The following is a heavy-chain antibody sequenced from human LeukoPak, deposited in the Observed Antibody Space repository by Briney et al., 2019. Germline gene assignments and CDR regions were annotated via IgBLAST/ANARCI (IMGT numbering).Heavy chain of an antibody. J-gene: IGHJ6*02. CDR2: IRSDGNTK. V-gene: IGHV3-30*02. CDR3: AREGTREIGYGLDV. D-gene: IGHD5-24*01. CDR1: GFTFRSHV. Sequence: GGSLRLSCAASGFTFRSHVMPWVRQAPGKGLEWVAMIRSDGNTKHYADSVKGRFTISRDNSKNTLDLQMSSLRAEDTAVYYCAREGTREIGYGLDVWGQGTTVTVSS.